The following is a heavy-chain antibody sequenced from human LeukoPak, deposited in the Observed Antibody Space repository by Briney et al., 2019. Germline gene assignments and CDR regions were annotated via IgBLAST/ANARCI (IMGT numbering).Heavy chain of an antibody. CDR3: ARGESFAFDV. CDR1: GFIFSSYD. J-gene: IGHJ3*01. V-gene: IGHV3-23*01. CDR2: ISRAGDRT. Sequence: GGSLRLSCVGSGFIFSSYDMGWVRQAPGKGLEWVSSISRAGDRTYYEDSVKGRFTISRDNSRNTMYLQMNSLRAEDPAVYYCARGESFAFDVWGQGIMVTVSS.